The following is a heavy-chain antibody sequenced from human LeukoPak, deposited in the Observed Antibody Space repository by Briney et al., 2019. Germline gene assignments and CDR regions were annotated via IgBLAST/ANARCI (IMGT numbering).Heavy chain of an antibody. Sequence: GGSLRLSCAASGFTFSAYSMNWVRQAPGKGLEWVSSISGSSSAIYYTDSVKGRFTISRDNAKNSLYLQMNSLRAEDTAVYYCARDRLSMTTYGMDVWGQGTTVTVSS. CDR3: ARDRLSMTTYGMDV. V-gene: IGHV3-48*01. D-gene: IGHD3-16*02. J-gene: IGHJ6*02. CDR2: ISGSSSAI. CDR1: GFTFSAYS.